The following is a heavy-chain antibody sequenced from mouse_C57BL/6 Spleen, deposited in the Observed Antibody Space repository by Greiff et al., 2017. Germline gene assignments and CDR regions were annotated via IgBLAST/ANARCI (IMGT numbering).Heavy chain of an antibody. Sequence: EVMLVESGGGLVKPGGSLKLSCAASGFTFSDYGMHWVRQAPEKGLEWVAYISSGSSTIYYADTVKGRFTISRDNAKNTLFLQMTSLRSEDTAMYYCARYYGSSYLDYYAMDYWGQGTSVTVSS. CDR1: GFTFSDYG. V-gene: IGHV5-17*01. J-gene: IGHJ4*01. CDR3: ARYYGSSYLDYYAMDY. D-gene: IGHD1-1*01. CDR2: ISSGSSTI.